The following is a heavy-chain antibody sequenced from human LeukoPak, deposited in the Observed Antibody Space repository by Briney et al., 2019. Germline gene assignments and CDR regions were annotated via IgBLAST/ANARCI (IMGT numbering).Heavy chain of an antibody. V-gene: IGHV4-34*01. Sequence: SETLSLTCAVYGGSFSGYYWSWIRQPPGKGLEWIGEINHSGSTNYNPSLKSRVTISVDTSKNKFSLKLSSVTAADTAVYYCARGRAMVSGAPRHKTTWYFDLWGRGTLVTVSS. D-gene: IGHD5-18*01. CDR3: ARGRAMVSGAPRHKTTWYFDL. J-gene: IGHJ2*01. CDR1: GGSFSGYY. CDR2: INHSGST.